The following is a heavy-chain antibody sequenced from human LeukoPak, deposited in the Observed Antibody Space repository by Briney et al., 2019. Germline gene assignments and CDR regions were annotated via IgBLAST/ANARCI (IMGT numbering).Heavy chain of an antibody. CDR1: GGSISSYY. Sequence: SETLSLTCTVSGGSISSYYWSWIRQPPGKGLEWIGYIYYSGSTNYNPSLKSRVTISVDTSKNQFSLKLSSVTAADTAVYYRAREEVVRSEGYYFDYWGQGTLVTVSS. CDR3: AREEVVRSEGYYFDY. V-gene: IGHV4-59*01. D-gene: IGHD2-15*01. J-gene: IGHJ4*02. CDR2: IYYSGST.